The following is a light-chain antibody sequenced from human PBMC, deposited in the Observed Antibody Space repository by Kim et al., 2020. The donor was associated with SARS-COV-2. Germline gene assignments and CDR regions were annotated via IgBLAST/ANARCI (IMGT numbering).Light chain of an antibody. J-gene: IGKJ2*01. V-gene: IGKV1-17*03. CDR2: GAS. CDR1: QDISSF. CDR3: LQHKTYPYT. Sequence: DIQMTQSPSAMSASVGDRVTITCRASQDISSFLARIQQKPGKAPKRLIYGASTLQSGVPSRFSGSGSGTEFTLTISSLQPEDVATYFCLQHKTYPYTFGQGTKLEI.